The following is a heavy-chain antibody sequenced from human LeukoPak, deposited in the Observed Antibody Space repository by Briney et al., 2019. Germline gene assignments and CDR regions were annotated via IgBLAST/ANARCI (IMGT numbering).Heavy chain of an antibody. CDR1: GFTFSSYA. CDR2: ISGSGGST. Sequence: PGGSLRLSCAASGFTFSSYAMSWVRQAPGKGLEWVSAISGSGGSTYYADSVKGRFTISRDNSKNTLYLQMNSLRAEDTAVYYCAKDSPFSIFRANTEFDYWGQGTLVTVSS. V-gene: IGHV3-23*01. CDR3: AKDSPFSIFRANTEFDY. D-gene: IGHD3-3*02. J-gene: IGHJ4*02.